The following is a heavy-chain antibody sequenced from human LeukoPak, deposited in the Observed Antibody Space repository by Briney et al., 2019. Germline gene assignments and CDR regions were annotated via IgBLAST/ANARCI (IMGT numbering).Heavy chain of an antibody. CDR2: IKNRSDGGAT. V-gene: IGHV3-15*01. CDR3: TTVGSSWGFDY. J-gene: IGHJ4*02. D-gene: IGHD6-13*01. CDR1: GFTFSAAW. Sequence: AGSLRLSCAASGFTFSAAWMTWLRQAPGKGLECVGRIKNRSDGGATDYPTPVKGRFAISRDDSKNTLYLQMNSLKIEDTGVYYCTTVGSSWGFDYWGQGTLVTVSS.